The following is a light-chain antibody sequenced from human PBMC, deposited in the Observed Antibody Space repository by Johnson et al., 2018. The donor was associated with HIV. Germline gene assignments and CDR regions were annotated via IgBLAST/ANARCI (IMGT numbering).Light chain of an antibody. CDR1: SSNIGNNY. CDR3: GTWDSSMGAV. CDR2: DNN. J-gene: IGLJ1*01. V-gene: IGLV1-51*01. Sequence: QSVLTQPPSVSAAPGQKVTISCSGSSSNIGNNYVSWYQQLPGAAPKLLIYDNNKRPSGIPDRFSGSKSGTSATLGITGLQTGDEANYYCGTWDSSMGAVFRSGTKVTVL.